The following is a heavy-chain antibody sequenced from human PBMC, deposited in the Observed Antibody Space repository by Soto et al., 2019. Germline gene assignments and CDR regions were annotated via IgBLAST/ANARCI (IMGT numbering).Heavy chain of an antibody. CDR2: ISYDGSNK. D-gene: IGHD2-2*01. V-gene: IGHV3-30*18. CDR1: GFTFSNFG. Sequence: QVQLVESGGGVAQPGRSLRLSCAASGFTFSNFGMHWVRQAPGQGLEWVAGISYDGSNKYYADSVKGRFTISRDKSENKLYRQMNSLRAEDTAVYYCAKDQRSTSRYGMDVWGQGTTVTVSS. CDR3: AKDQRSTSRYGMDV. J-gene: IGHJ6*02.